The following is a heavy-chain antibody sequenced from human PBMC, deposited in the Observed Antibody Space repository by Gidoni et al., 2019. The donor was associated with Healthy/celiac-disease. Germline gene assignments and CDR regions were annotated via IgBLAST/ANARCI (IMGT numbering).Heavy chain of an antibody. J-gene: IGHJ4*02. CDR3: ARAYSSGWGPDY. CDR2: IKKDGSEK. CDR1: GFTFSSSW. V-gene: IGHV3-7*03. Sequence: EVQLVESGGGLVQPGGSLRLSCAASGFTFSSSWMSWVRQAPGKGLEWVANIKKDGSEKYYVDSVKGRFTISRDNAKNSLYLQMNSLRAEDTAVYYCARAYSSGWGPDYWGQGTLVTVSS. D-gene: IGHD6-19*01.